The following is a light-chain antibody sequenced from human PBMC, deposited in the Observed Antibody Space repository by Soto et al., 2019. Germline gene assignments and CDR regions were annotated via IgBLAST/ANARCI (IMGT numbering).Light chain of an antibody. CDR3: QQYGSSPRT. Sequence: EIVLTQSPGTLSLSPGERATLSCRASQSVSSNYLAWYQQKPGHAPRVLIYGASRRATGIPDRFSGSGSGTDFTLTISRLEPEDFAVYYCQQYGSSPRTFGGGTKVEIK. J-gene: IGKJ4*01. V-gene: IGKV3-20*01. CDR1: QSVSSNY. CDR2: GAS.